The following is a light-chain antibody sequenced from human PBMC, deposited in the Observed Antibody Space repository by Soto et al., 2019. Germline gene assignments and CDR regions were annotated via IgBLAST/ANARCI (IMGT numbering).Light chain of an antibody. V-gene: IGKV3-15*01. Sequence: MAQSPASVSASVGDRVTITCRASQSVNNNLAWYQQKPGQAPRLLISGASTRAAGVPARFSASGSGTEFTLTISSLQSEDLAVYYCQQYHKWPPITFGQGTRLEIK. J-gene: IGKJ5*01. CDR2: GAS. CDR1: QSVNNN. CDR3: QQYHKWPPIT.